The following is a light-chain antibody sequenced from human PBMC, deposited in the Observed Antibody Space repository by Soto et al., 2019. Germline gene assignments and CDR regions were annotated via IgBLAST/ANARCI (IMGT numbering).Light chain of an antibody. Sequence: QSALTQPASVSGSPGQSITISCTGTSSDVGNYNLVSWYQHHPGKAPKLMIYEGSKRPSGVSNRFSGSKAGNTAALTVSGLQAEDDDDYYCCSYAGSSTWVFGGGTKLTV. CDR3: CSYAGSSTWV. V-gene: IGLV2-23*01. CDR1: SSDVGNYNL. J-gene: IGLJ3*02. CDR2: EGS.